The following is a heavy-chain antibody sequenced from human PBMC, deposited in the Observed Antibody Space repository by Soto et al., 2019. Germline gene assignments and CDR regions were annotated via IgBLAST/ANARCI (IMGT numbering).Heavy chain of an antibody. J-gene: IGHJ4*02. V-gene: IGHV3-33*01. CDR1: GFTFSSYA. CDR2: IWFDGSNK. CDR3: ARGQLPAATTYFDF. Sequence: QVQLVESGGGVVQPGGSLRLSCAASGFTFSSYAIHWVRQAPGKGLEWVAIIWFDGSNKYYADSVKGRFSISRDNSKNTLFLQMDSLRAEDTAVYYCARGQLPAATTYFDFWGQGTLVIVSS. D-gene: IGHD2-15*01.